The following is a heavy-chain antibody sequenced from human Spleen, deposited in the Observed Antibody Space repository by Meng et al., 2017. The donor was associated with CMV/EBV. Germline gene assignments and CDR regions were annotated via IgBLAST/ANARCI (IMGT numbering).Heavy chain of an antibody. CDR1: GYTLTDNY. V-gene: IGHV1-2*02. D-gene: IGHD3-9*01. CDR2: INPNTGGA. CDR3: ARDNDWGPDY. J-gene: IGHJ4*02. Sequence: ASVKVSCKASGYTLTDNYIHWVRQAPGQGPEWMAWINPNTGGANSAQKFQGRVTMTRDTSISTGYMELSSLGSDDTAVYYCARDNDWGPDYWGQGTLVTVSS.